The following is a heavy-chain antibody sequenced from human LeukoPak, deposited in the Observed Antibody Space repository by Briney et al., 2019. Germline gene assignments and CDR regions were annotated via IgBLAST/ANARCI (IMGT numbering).Heavy chain of an antibody. CDR2: IYSSGTT. D-gene: IGHD2-2*02. Sequence: PSETLSLTCTISGGSLSPYYWNWIRQPAGKGLEWIGHIYSSGTTNYNPSLRSRVSMSVDTSKNQFSLKLSSVIAADTAVYYCAREGGYCNSGYCYISLDYWGQGALLTVSS. V-gene: IGHV4-4*07. J-gene: IGHJ4*02. CDR3: AREGGYCNSGYCYISLDY. CDR1: GGSLSPYY.